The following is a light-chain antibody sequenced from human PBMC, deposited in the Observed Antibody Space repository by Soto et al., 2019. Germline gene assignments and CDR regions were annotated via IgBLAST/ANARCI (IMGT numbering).Light chain of an antibody. J-gene: IGKJ1*01. CDR3: QQYATFSGT. CDR1: QSVRGW. Sequence: EIQMTQYPCTLSASVGDTVTVTCRASQSVRGWLAWYQQRRGEAPKLXIYDASALQRGVPSGFSGSGSGTNCTRTIASLEPDDFATFDCQQYATFSGTCEPGTKVDIK. V-gene: IGKV1-5*01. CDR2: DAS.